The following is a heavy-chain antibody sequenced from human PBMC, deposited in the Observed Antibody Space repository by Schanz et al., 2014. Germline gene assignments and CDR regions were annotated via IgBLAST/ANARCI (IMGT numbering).Heavy chain of an antibody. J-gene: IGHJ1*01. D-gene: IGHD3-10*01. CDR1: GFTFITYT. V-gene: IGHV3-48*01. CDR2: IATSSSTR. Sequence: VQLVESGGGLVKPGGSLRLSCVASGFTFITYTMNWVRQAPGKGLEWLSYIATSSSTRHYADSVKGRVTISRDNAKNSVSLQMRRLRVEDTAVYYCASGVHVSSLQKGLQFWGRGTLVIVSS. CDR3: ASGVHVSSLQKGLQF.